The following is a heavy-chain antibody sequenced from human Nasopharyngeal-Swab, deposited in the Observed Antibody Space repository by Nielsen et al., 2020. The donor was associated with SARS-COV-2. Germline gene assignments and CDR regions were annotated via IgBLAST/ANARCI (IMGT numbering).Heavy chain of an antibody. CDR1: GFTFSSYA. V-gene: IGHV3-30*04. CDR2: ISDDGSNK. CDR3: ARGFDY. Sequence: GGSLRLSCAASGFTFSSYAIHWVRQAPGKGLEWVAVISDDGSNKYYADSVKGRFTISKDISKNTLYLQMNSLRAEDTAVYYCARGFDYWGQGTLVTVSS. J-gene: IGHJ4*02.